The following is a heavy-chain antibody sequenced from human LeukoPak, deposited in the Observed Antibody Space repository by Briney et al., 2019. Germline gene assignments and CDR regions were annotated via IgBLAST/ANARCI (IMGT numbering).Heavy chain of an antibody. Sequence: PGGSLRLSCAASGFTFSSYSMNWVRQAPGKGLEWVSSISSSSSYIYYADSVKGRFTISRDNAKNSLYLQMNSLRAEDTAVYYCAREGYSSDRDAFDIWGQGTMVTVSS. J-gene: IGHJ3*02. V-gene: IGHV3-21*01. CDR3: AREGYSSDRDAFDI. CDR2: ISSSSSYI. D-gene: IGHD6-19*01. CDR1: GFTFSSYS.